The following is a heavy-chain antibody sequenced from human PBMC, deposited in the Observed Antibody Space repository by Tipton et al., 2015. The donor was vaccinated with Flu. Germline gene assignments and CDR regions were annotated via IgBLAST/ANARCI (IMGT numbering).Heavy chain of an antibody. J-gene: IGHJ5*02. Sequence: LRLSCTVSGYSISGDYYWGWIRQPPGKGLEWIGSSHHSGGTYYNPSLKSRVTISVDTPKSQFSLRLNSVTAADTGVYYCARHRRTTATTLDWFDPWGQGTLVNVSS. V-gene: IGHV4-38-2*02. CDR1: GYSISGDYY. CDR3: ARHRRTTATTLDWFDP. D-gene: IGHD4-17*01. CDR2: SHHSGGT.